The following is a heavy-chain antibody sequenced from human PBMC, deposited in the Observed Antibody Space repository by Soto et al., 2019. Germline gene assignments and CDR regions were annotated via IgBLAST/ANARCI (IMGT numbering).Heavy chain of an antibody. V-gene: IGHV1-69*04. D-gene: IGHD3-10*01. CDR2: IIPILGIA. J-gene: IGHJ4*02. CDR3: ARDLSYFDY. CDR1: GYTFTSYA. Sequence: SVKLSCKASGYTFTSYAMHWVRQAPGQRLEWMGRIIPILGIANYAQKFQGRVTITADKSTSTAYMELSSLRSEDTAVYYCARDLSYFDYWGQGTLVTVSS.